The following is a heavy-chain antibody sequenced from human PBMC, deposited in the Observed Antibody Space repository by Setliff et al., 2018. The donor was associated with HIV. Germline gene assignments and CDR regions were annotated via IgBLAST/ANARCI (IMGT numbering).Heavy chain of an antibody. Sequence: PSETLSLTCTVSGGSISSYYWSWIRQPPGKGLEWIGYIFYSGSTNYTPSLKSLVTISVNASKNQFSLRLSSVTAADTAVYYCARGFLRSRRRWFDPWGQGTLVTVSS. CDR1: GGSISSYY. CDR3: ARGFLRSRRRWFDP. CDR2: IFYSGST. V-gene: IGHV4-59*01. D-gene: IGHD4-17*01. J-gene: IGHJ5*02.